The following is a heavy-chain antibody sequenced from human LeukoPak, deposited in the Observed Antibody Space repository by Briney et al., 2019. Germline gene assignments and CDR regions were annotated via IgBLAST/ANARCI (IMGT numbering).Heavy chain of an antibody. CDR2: IYFSGST. CDR3: ARDYGGNSYYFDY. CDR1: GDSIRSRSYY. J-gene: IGHJ4*02. D-gene: IGHD4-23*01. V-gene: IGHV4-39*02. Sequence: SETLSLTCTVSGDSIRSRSYYWGWIRQPPGKGLEWIGSIYFSGSTYYNPSLQSRVTISVNTSKNQFSLKLTSVTAADTAVYYCARDYGGNSYYFDYWGQGTLVTVSS.